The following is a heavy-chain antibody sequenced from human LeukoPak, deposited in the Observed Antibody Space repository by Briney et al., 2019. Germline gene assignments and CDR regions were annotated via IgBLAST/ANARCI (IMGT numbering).Heavy chain of an antibody. CDR3: ARGYYNPPGIAVAGVFDY. CDR2: IYTSGST. V-gene: IGHV4-61*02. J-gene: IGHJ4*02. Sequence: SETLSLTCTVSGGSISSGSYYWSWIRQPAGKGLEWIGRIYTSGSTNYNPSLKSRVTISVDTSKNQFSLKLSSVTAADTAVYYCARGYYNPPGIAVAGVFDYWGQGTLVTVSS. D-gene: IGHD6-19*01. CDR1: GGSISSGSYY.